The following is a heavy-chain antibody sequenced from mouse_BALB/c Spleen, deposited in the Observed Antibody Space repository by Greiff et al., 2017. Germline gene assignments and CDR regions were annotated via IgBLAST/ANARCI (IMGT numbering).Heavy chain of an antibody. CDR3: ARRGNYAMDY. CDR2: INTNNGGT. CDR1: GFTFTEYT. Sequence: DVQLLESGPELVKPGASVKISCTTSGFTFTEYTMPWVKQSHGKSLEWIGGINTNNGGTSYNQKFKGQATLTVDNSSSTAYMELRSLTSEDSAVYYCARRGNYAMDYWGQGTSVTVSA. V-gene: IGHV1-22*01. J-gene: IGHJ4*01.